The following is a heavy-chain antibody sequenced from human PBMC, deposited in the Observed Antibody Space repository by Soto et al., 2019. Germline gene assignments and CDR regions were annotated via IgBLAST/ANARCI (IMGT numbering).Heavy chain of an antibody. J-gene: IGHJ4*02. V-gene: IGHV1-46*01. Sequence: ASVKVSCKASGYTFTAYHVHWVRQAPGQGLEWVGIINPSLGTANYAQKFQGRVAMTWDTSTTTVYMQLSSLRSDDTAVYYCARAPYSRTSFHFDFWGQGTQVTVSS. CDR2: INPSLGTA. CDR1: GYTFTAYH. D-gene: IGHD3-22*01. CDR3: ARAPYSRTSFHFDF.